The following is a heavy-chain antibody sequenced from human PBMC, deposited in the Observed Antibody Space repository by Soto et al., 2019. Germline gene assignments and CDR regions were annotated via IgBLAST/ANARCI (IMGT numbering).Heavy chain of an antibody. V-gene: IGHV1-3*01. J-gene: IGHJ6*02. CDR1: GYTFTSYA. CDR2: INAGNGST. Sequence: ASVKVSCKASGYTFTSYAMHWVRQAPGQRLEWMGWINAGNGSTKYSQKFQGRVTITRDTSASTAYMELSSLRSEDTAVYYCASGPLKDYYGMDVWGQGTTVTVSS. CDR3: ASGPLKDYYGMDV.